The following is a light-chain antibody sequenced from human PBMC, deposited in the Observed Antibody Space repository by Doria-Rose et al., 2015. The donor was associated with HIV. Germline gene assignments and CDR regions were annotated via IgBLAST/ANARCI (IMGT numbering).Light chain of an antibody. CDR2: ATS. V-gene: IGKV1-39*01. CDR3: QQSYSIPRYT. CDR1: QTISDY. J-gene: IGKJ2*01. Sequence: DIQMTQSPSSLSASVGDRVTITCRASQTISDYLNWYQQKPGRAPKLLIYATSNLQTGVPSRFSGSGSGTDFTLTISSLRPEDFATYYRQQSYSIPRYTFGQGTKLEFK.